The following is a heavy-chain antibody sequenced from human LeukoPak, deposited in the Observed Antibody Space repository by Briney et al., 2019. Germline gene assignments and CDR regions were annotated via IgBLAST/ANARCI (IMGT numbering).Heavy chain of an antibody. CDR2: ISAYNGNT. Sequence: HEASVKVSCKASGYTFTSYGISWVRQAPGQGLEWMGWISAYNGNTNYAQKLQGRVTMTTDTSTSTAYMELRSLRSDDTAVYYCARALYGSGWDDAFDIWGQGTMVTVSS. CDR3: ARALYGSGWDDAFDI. D-gene: IGHD6-19*01. V-gene: IGHV1-18*01. J-gene: IGHJ3*02. CDR1: GYTFTSYG.